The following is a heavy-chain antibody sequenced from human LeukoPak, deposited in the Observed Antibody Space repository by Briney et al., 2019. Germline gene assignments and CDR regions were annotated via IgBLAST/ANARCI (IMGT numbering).Heavy chain of an antibody. CDR2: INNYSSHI. Sequence: GGSLRLSCAASGFTFSTSAMNWVRQVPGKGLEWVSSINNYSSHIYYAASVRGRFTVSRDNARNSVFLQMNSLTAEDTAVYYCARDPERYLRTGKFDYWGQGTLVTVSS. V-gene: IGHV3-21*01. CDR3: ARDPERYLRTGKFDY. CDR1: GFTFSTSA. J-gene: IGHJ4*02. D-gene: IGHD5/OR15-5a*01.